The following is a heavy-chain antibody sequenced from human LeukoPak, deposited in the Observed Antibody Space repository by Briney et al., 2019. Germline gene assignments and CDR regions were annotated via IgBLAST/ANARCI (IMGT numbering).Heavy chain of an antibody. V-gene: IGHV3-53*01. J-gene: IGHJ4*02. CDR1: GFTVSSNY. CDR3: ARVVDTAGYFDY. CDR2: IYGGGST. D-gene: IGHD5-18*01. Sequence: GGSLRLSCAASGFTVSSNYMSWVRQAPGKGLEWVSVIYGGGSTYYADSVKGRFTISRDNSKNTLYLQMNSLRAEDTAVYYCARVVDTAGYFDYWGQGTLVTVSS.